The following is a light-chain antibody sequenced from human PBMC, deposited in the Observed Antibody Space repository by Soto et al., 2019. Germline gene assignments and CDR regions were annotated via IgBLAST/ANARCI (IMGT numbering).Light chain of an antibody. CDR2: AAS. CDR1: QSVRSN. V-gene: IGKV3-15*01. Sequence: IVLTQSPATLSVSPGEWATLSCRPSQSVRSNLAWYQQRPGQAPRLLIYAASTRATGTPARFSGSGSGTEFTLTISSLQSEDFAVYYCQQFNSWPRTFGQGTKVDTK. J-gene: IGKJ1*01. CDR3: QQFNSWPRT.